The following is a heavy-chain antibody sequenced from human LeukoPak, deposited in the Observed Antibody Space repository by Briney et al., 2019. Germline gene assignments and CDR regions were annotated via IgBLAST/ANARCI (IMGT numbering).Heavy chain of an antibody. CDR3: ARVSGTIRIWPQPFGDGMAV. V-gene: IGHV3-23*01. Sequence: GGSLRLSCAASRFTFSNYVMSWVRQAPGGGLECVSAISGDGRRTYYSDSVKGRFTISRDNSKNTLYLQMNCLRADDTALYYCARVSGTIRIWPQPFGDGMAVWGQGTTVTVSS. CDR2: ISGDGRRT. J-gene: IGHJ6*02. CDR1: RFTFSNYV. D-gene: IGHD3-10*01.